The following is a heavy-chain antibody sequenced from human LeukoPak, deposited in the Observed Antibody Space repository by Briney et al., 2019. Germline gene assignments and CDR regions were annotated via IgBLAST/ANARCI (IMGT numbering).Heavy chain of an antibody. CDR1: GFTFDDYA. CDR2: ISWNSGSI. D-gene: IGHD6-19*01. V-gene: IGHV3-9*01. Sequence: GGSLRLSCAASGFTFDDYAMHWVRQAPGKGLEWVSGISWNSGSIGYADSVKGRFTISRDNAKNSLYLQMNSLRAEDTALYYCAKDHSGWYFGNGDYYYGMDVWGQGTTVTVSS. J-gene: IGHJ6*02. CDR3: AKDHSGWYFGNGDYYYGMDV.